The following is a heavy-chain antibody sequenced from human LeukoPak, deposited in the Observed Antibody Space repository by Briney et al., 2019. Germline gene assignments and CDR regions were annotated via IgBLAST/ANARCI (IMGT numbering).Heavy chain of an antibody. CDR3: ARVRELPDDAFDI. Sequence: TLSLTCTVSGGSISSGGYYWSWIRQHPGKGLEWIGYIYYSGSTYYNPSLKSRVTISVDTSKNQLSLKLSSVTAADTAVYYCARVRELPDDAFDIWGQGTMATVSS. CDR2: IYYSGST. D-gene: IGHD1-26*01. V-gene: IGHV4-31*03. CDR1: GGSISSGGYY. J-gene: IGHJ3*02.